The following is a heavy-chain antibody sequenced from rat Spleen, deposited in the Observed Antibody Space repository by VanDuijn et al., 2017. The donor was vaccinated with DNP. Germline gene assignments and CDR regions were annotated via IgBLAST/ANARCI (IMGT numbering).Heavy chain of an antibody. Sequence: EVQVLESGGGLVQPGNSLKLSCATSGFTFSNYGMAWVRQAPTKGLEWVASITNSGGSTYYRDSVKGRFTISRDNAKNTLYLQMNSLRSEDTASYYCAKPAGYGGFWFAYWGQGTLVTVSS. CDR3: AKPAGYGGFWFAY. J-gene: IGHJ3*01. CDR1: GFTFSNYG. D-gene: IGHD1-11*01. V-gene: IGHV5S13*01. CDR2: ITNSGGST.